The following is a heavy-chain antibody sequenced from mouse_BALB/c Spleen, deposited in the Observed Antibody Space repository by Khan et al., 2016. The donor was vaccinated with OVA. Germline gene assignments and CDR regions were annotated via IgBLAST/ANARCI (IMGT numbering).Heavy chain of an antibody. J-gene: IGHJ2*01. CDR2: IYPGNSDI. CDR1: GYTFTSYW. D-gene: IGHD2-1*01. V-gene: IGHV1-5*01. Sequence: VQLQQSGTVLARPGASAKMSCKASGYTFTSYWMHWVKQRPGQGLEWIGAIYPGNSDINYNQKFKGKAKLTAVTSTSTAYMELNSLTNEDSAVYYSTRNGFGNYESWDYWGQGTTLTVSS. CDR3: TRNGFGNYESWDY.